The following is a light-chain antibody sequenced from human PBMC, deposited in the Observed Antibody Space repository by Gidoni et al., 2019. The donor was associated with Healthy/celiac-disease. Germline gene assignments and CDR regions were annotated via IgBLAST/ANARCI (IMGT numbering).Light chain of an antibody. CDR3: QQYYSIPHT. V-gene: IGKV4-1*01. J-gene: IGKJ2*01. Sequence: DIVMTQSPDSLAVSLGERATINCKSSQSVVYSSNNKNYLAWYQQKPGQPPRLLIYWASTRESGVPDRFSGSGSGTDFTLTISSLQAEDVAVYYCQQYYSIPHTFGQGTKLEIK. CDR1: QSVVYSSNNKNY. CDR2: WAS.